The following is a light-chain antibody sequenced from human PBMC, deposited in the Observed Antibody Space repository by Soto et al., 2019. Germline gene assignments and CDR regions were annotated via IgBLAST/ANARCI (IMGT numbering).Light chain of an antibody. CDR3: SSYTSSNTVV. CDR1: SSDVAGYNH. CDR2: EVS. J-gene: IGLJ2*01. V-gene: IGLV2-14*01. Sequence: QSALTQPASVSGSPGQSITISCTGTSSDVAGYNHVSWYQQHPGKAPKLMIYEVSNRPSGVSNRFSGSKSGNTASLTISGLQAEDEADYYCSSYTSSNTVVFGGGTKLTVL.